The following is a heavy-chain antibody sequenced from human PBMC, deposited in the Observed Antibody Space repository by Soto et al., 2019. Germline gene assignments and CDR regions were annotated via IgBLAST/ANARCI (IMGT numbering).Heavy chain of an antibody. J-gene: IGHJ5*02. CDR3: ARDSLASTDPYYDSSGYYRWFDP. V-gene: IGHV4-59*01. CDR2: IYYSGST. Sequence: LSLTCTVSGGSISSYYWSWIRQPPGKGLEWIGYIYYSGSTNYNPSLKSRVTISVDTSKNQFSLKLSSVTAADTAVYYCARDSLASTDPYYDSSGYYRWFDPWGQGTLVTVSS. D-gene: IGHD3-22*01. CDR1: GGSISSYY.